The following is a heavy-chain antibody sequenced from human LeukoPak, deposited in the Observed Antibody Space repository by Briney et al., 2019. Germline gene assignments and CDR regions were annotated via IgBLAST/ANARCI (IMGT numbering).Heavy chain of an antibody. CDR1: GFTFSSYA. D-gene: IGHD1-26*01. CDR2: ISYDGSSK. Sequence: PGGSLRLSCAASGFTFSSYAMHWVRQAPGKGLEWVAVISYDGSSKYYADSVKGRFTISRDNSKNTLYLQMNSLRAEDTAVYYCARVQVGATPFGAFDIWGQGTMVTVSS. V-gene: IGHV3-30*04. J-gene: IGHJ3*02. CDR3: ARVQVGATPFGAFDI.